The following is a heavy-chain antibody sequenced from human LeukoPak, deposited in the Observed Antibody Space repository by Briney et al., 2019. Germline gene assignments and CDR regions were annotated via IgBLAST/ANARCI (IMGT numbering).Heavy chain of an antibody. V-gene: IGHV3-23*01. J-gene: IGHJ4*02. Sequence: GGSLRLSCAASGFTFTSYAVHWVRQAPGKGLEWVSAISGSGTTTYYADSVKGRFTISRDNSKNTLYLKMNSLRAEDTAVYYCAKAHVQRGHTGYDYWGLGDWGQGTLVTVSS. CDR1: GFTFTSYA. CDR2: ISGSGTTT. D-gene: IGHD5-12*01. CDR3: AKAHVQRGHTGYDYWGLGD.